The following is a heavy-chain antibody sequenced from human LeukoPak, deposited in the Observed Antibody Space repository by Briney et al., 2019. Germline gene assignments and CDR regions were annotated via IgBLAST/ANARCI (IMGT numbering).Heavy chain of an antibody. CDR2: ISYDGSNK. J-gene: IGHJ4*02. CDR3: ARDWGGIAVAGNFDY. CDR1: GFTSSSYA. D-gene: IGHD6-19*01. V-gene: IGHV3-30*04. Sequence: GGSLRLSCAASGFTSSSYAMHWVRQAPGKGLEWVAVISYDGSNKYYADSVKGRFTISRDNSKNTLYLQMNSLRAEDTAVYYCARDWGGIAVAGNFDYWGQGTLVTVSS.